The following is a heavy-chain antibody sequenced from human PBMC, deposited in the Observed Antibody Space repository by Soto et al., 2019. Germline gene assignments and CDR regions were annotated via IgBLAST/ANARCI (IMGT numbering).Heavy chain of an antibody. CDR1: GGSISSGDYY. J-gene: IGHJ5*02. CDR3: ARDNGVGT. CDR2: IYDSGST. D-gene: IGHD2-8*01. V-gene: IGHV4-30-4*01. Sequence: QVQLQESGPGLVKPSQTLSLTCTVSGGSISSGDYYWSWIRQPPGKGLEWIGYIYDSGSTYYNSSLTSRVNITLDTSKNQFSLKLTSVTAADTAVYYCARDNGVGTWGQGTLVTVSS.